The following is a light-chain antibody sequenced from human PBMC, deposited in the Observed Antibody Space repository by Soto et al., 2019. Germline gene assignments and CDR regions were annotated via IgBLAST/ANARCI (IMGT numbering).Light chain of an antibody. V-gene: IGKV4-1*01. CDR3: QHYYSPPLT. Sequence: DIVMTQSPDSLAVSLGERATINCKSSQSVLYSSNNKNYVAWYQQRPGQTPKLLIYCTSIRESGVPDRFSVSGSGTDFTLTISSLQAEDVAVYFCQHYYSPPLTFGGGTKVEIK. J-gene: IGKJ4*01. CDR1: QSVLYSSNNKNY. CDR2: CTS.